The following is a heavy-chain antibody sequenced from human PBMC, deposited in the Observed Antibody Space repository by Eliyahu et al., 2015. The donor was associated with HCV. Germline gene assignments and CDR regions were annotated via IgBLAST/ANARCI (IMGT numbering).Heavy chain of an antibody. CDR2: IRYDENDK. CDR3: AKDTVTGTPYGQGGMDV. CDR1: GFTFSSYG. D-gene: IGHD1-7*01. V-gene: IGHV3-30*02. J-gene: IGHJ6*02. Sequence: QVQLVESGGGVVQPGGSLRLSCAASGFTFSSYGMHWVRQAPGKGLEWVAFIRYDENDKYYAASVKGRFTISRDNSKNTLYLQMNSLRAEDTAVYYCAKDTVTGTPYGQGGMDVWGQGTTVTVSS.